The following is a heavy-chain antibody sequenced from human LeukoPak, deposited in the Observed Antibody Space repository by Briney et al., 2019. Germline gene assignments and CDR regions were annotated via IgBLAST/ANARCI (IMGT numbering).Heavy chain of an antibody. CDR1: GGSLSSYY. D-gene: IGHD3-22*01. J-gene: IGHJ4*02. V-gene: IGHV4-59*01. CDR2: IYYSGST. Sequence: SETLSLTCTVSGGSLSSYYWSWIRQPPGKGLEWIGYIYYSGSTKYDPSLKSRLTISVDTSRNQISLDLSSVNAADSAVYYCARGAPYYYDSSGDCWGQGTLVTVSS. CDR3: ARGAPYYYDSSGDC.